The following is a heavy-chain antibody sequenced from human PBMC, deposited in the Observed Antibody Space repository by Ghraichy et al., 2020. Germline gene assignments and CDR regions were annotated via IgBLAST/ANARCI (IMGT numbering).Heavy chain of an antibody. Sequence: GESLNISCAASGFTFSRYWMRWVRQAPGRGLEWVAHIRQDGGQTYFLDSVKGRFTISRDNAKNSVDLQMNTLRDEDTAVYYCASVNQRYFDLWGRGALVTVSS. D-gene: IGHD1-14*01. J-gene: IGHJ2*01. V-gene: IGHV3-7*01. CDR2: IRQDGGQT. CDR1: GFTFSRYW. CDR3: ASVNQRYFDL.